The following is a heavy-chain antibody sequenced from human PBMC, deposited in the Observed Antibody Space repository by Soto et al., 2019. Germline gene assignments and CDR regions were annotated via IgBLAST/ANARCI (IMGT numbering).Heavy chain of an antibody. CDR1: VYSLSSYA. Sequence: GVPLTGCCKYYVYSLSSYAGRWESHSPGQRLEWMGWINAGNGNTKYSQKFQGRVTITRDTSASTAYMELSSLRSEDTAVYYCARGLGLYYFDYWGQGTLVTVSS. CDR2: INAGNGNT. D-gene: IGHD1-26*01. J-gene: IGHJ4*02. V-gene: IGHV1-3*01. CDR3: ARGLGLYYFDY.